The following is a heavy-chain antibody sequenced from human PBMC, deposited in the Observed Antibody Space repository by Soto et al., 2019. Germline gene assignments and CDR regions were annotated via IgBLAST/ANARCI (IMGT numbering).Heavy chain of an antibody. D-gene: IGHD2-2*01. V-gene: IGHV1-18*01. Sequence: SVKVSCKASGYTFTSYGISWVRQAPGQGLEWMGWISAYNGNTNYAQKLQGRVTMTTDTSTSTAYMELRSLRSDDTAVYYCARYCSSTSCTHPGMDVWGQGTTVTLSS. CDR1: GYTFTSYG. CDR2: ISAYNGNT. J-gene: IGHJ6*02. CDR3: ARYCSSTSCTHPGMDV.